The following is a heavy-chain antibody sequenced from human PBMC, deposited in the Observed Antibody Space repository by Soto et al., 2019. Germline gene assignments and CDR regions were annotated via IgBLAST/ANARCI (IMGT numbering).Heavy chain of an antibody. CDR3: ASPSYGSGNYY. D-gene: IGHD3-10*01. Sequence: QVQLVESGGGVVQPGRSLRLSCAASGFTFSSYGMHWVRQAPGKGLEWVAVISYDGSNKYYADSVKGRFTISRDNSKNTLYLQMNSMRAEDTAVYYCASPSYGSGNYYWGQGTLVTVSS. CDR2: ISYDGSNK. CDR1: GFTFSSYG. V-gene: IGHV3-30*03. J-gene: IGHJ4*02.